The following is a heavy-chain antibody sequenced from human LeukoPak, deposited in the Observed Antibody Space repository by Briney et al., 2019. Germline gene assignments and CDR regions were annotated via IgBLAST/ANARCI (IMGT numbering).Heavy chain of an antibody. V-gene: IGHV3-30*04. CDR2: ISYDGSIK. Sequence: GGSLRLSCAASGFTFSSYAMHWVRQAPGKGLEWVAVISYDGSIKYYADSVKGRFTISRDNSKNTLYLQMNSLRAEDTAVYYCARDHGVVPAAVDYWGQGTLVTVSS. D-gene: IGHD2-2*01. CDR1: GFTFSSYA. CDR3: ARDHGVVPAAVDY. J-gene: IGHJ4*02.